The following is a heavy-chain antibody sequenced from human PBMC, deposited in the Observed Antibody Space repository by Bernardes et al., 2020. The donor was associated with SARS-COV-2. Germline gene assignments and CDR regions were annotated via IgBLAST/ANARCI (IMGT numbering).Heavy chain of an antibody. Sequence: GGSLRLSCSGSGFTHSEYPMHWVRQTPGKGLEYVSRISDNGATTHYGDSVKGRFTISGDNSKNTIYLQMNSLRVEDTAVYWCVKERPVGDYWGQGILVTVS. V-gene: IGHV3-64D*06. CDR1: GFTHSEYP. D-gene: IGHD3-10*01. CDR3: VKERPVGDY. CDR2: ISDNGATT. J-gene: IGHJ4*02.